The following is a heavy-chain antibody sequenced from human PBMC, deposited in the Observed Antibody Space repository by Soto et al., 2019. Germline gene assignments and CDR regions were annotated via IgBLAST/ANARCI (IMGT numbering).Heavy chain of an antibody. CDR2: INPNSGGT. V-gene: IGHV1-2*04. D-gene: IGHD2-15*01. CDR1: GYTFTGYY. Sequence: ASVKVSCKSSGYTFTGYYMHWVRQAPGQGLEWMGWINPNSGGTNYAQKFQGWVTMTRDTSISTAYMELSRLRSDDTAVYYCARGRCSGGSCLYYYYGMDVWGQGTTVTVSS. CDR3: ARGRCSGGSCLYYYYGMDV. J-gene: IGHJ6*02.